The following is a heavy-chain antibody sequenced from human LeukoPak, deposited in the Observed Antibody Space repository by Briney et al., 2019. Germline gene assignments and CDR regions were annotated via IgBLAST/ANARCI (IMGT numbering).Heavy chain of an antibody. J-gene: IGHJ3*02. D-gene: IGHD3-22*01. Sequence: SETLSLTCTVSGGSIRSGSYYWSWIRQPPGKGLEWIGYIYYSGSTNYNPSLKSRVTISVDTSKNQFSLKLSSVTAAVTAVYYCARARVTYDSSGYLLDAFDIWGQGTMVTVSS. CDR3: ARARVTYDSSGYLLDAFDI. CDR2: IYYSGST. CDR1: GGSIRSGSYY. V-gene: IGHV4-61*01.